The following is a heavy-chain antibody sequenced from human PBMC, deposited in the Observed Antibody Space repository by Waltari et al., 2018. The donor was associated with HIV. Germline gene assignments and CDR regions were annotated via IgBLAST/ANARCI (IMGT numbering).Heavy chain of an antibody. CDR1: GLTFSDSG. J-gene: IGHJ4*02. D-gene: IGHD6-6*01. CDR3: AKEDFEYGSSSHLGY. V-gene: IGHV3-30*18. CDR2: ISYDGRNK. Sequence: QVPLLESGGGVVQPGRSLRLSCEVSGLTFSDSGFHWFRQAPGRGVEWVALISYDGRNKYDAESGKGRFTLSRDNAKNTLFLQMNSLRAEDTAVYYCAKEDFEYGSSSHLGYWGQGTLVTVSS.